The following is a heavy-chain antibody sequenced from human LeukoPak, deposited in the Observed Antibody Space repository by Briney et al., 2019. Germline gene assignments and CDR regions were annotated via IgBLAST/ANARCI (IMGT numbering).Heavy chain of an antibody. D-gene: IGHD7-27*01. CDR2: MNPNSGNT. J-gene: IGHJ4*02. V-gene: IGHV1-8*01. Sequence: ASVRVSCKASGYTFTSHHINWVRQAAGQGLEWMGWMNPNSGNTAYAQKFQGRVTMTWDTSINTAYMELDSPRSEDTAVYYCARGRPTNLGGIYWGQGSLVTVSS. CDR1: GYTFTSHH. CDR3: ARGRPTNLGGIY.